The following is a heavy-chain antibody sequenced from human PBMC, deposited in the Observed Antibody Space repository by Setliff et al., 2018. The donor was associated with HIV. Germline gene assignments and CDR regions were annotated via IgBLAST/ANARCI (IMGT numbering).Heavy chain of an antibody. V-gene: IGHV5-51*01. CDR3: AGGDYFFEY. D-gene: IGHD4-17*01. J-gene: IGHJ4*02. Sequence: HGESLKISCKGSRNTFNTYWIGWVRQMPGKGLEFMGIIYPEDSETKYSPSFQGQVTISADKSITTAYLQWNSLKASDTAMYYCAGGDYFFEYWGQGTLVTVSS. CDR1: RNTFNTYW. CDR2: IYPEDSET.